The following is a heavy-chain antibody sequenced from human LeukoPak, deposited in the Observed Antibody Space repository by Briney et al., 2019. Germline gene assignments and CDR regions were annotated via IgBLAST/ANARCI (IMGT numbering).Heavy chain of an antibody. CDR2: ISGSGGST. V-gene: IGHV3-23*01. CDR3: AREVTPYY. J-gene: IGHJ4*02. D-gene: IGHD4-23*01. Sequence: GGSLRLSCAASGFTFSNYGMSWVRQAPGKGLEWVSAISGSGGSTYYADSVKGRFTISRDNAKNSLFLQMNSLRAEDTAVYYCAREVTPYYWGQGALVTVSS. CDR1: GFTFSNYG.